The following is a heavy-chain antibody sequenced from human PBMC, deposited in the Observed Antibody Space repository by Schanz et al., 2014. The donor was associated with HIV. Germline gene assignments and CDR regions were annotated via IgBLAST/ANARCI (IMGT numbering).Heavy chain of an antibody. CDR1: GYTFTAYY. D-gene: IGHD3-10*01. CDR3: ASYGGGY. Sequence: QVQLVQSGAEVKKPGASVKVSCKASGYTFTAYYIHWVRQAPGQGLEWMGWINPNSGGRNFAQNFRGRVTMTRDTSISTAYMELRSLRSDDTAIYYCASYGGGYWGQGTLVTVSS. V-gene: IGHV1-2*02. CDR2: INPNSGGR. J-gene: IGHJ4*02.